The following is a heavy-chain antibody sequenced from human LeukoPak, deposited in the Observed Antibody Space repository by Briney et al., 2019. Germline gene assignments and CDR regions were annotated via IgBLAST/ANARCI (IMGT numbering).Heavy chain of an antibody. CDR3: ARDSALKIAAAGTWDAFDI. Sequence: GGSLRLSCAASGFTFSSYSMNWVRQAPGKGLEWVLSISSSSSYIYYADSVKGRFTISRDNAKNSLYLQMNSLRAEDTAVYYCARDSALKIAAAGTWDAFDIWGQGTMVTVSS. CDR1: GFTFSSYS. D-gene: IGHD6-13*01. J-gene: IGHJ3*02. CDR2: ISSSSSYI. V-gene: IGHV3-21*01.